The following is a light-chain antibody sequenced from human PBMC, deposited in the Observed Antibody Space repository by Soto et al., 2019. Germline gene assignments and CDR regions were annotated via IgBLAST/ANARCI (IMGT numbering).Light chain of an antibody. CDR2: GNS. CDR1: SSNTGAGYD. J-gene: IGLJ3*02. CDR3: RSYDISLTTWV. Sequence: QSVLTQPPSVSGAPRQRVTISCTGSSSNTGAGYDVHWYQQLPGTAPKLLIYGNSNRPSGVPDRFSGSQSGASAPLAITGLQAEDEADYYCRSYDISLTTWVFGGGTQLTVL. V-gene: IGLV1-40*01.